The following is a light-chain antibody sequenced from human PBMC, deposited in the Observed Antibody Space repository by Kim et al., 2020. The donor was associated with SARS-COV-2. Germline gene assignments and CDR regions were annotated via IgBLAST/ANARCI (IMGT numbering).Light chain of an antibody. J-gene: IGLJ2*01. CDR1: SGDVGSDKY. Sequence: GQSVANSGTVTSGDVGSDKYDSWYQQNPGDAPPLMIYEVSKRPSGVPDRFSGSKSGDTASLTVSGLQAEDEADYYCSSSGGSSNLLFGGGTKVTVL. V-gene: IGLV2-8*01. CDR2: EVS. CDR3: SSSGGSSNLL.